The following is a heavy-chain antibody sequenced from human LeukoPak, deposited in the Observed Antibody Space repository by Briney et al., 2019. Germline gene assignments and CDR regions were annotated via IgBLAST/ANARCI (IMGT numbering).Heavy chain of an antibody. CDR3: ARVNWNEDFDY. V-gene: IGHV4-61*02. J-gene: IGHJ4*02. D-gene: IGHD1-1*01. Sequence: SQTLSLTCTVSGGSISSGSYYWSWIRQPAGKGLEWIGRIYTSGSTNYNPSLKSRVTISVDTSKNQFSLKLSSVTAADTAVYYCARVNWNEDFDYWGQGTLVTVSS. CDR1: GGSISSGSYY. CDR2: IYTSGST.